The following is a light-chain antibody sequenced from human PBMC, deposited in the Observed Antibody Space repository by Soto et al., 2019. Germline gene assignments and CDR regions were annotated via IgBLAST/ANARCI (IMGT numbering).Light chain of an antibody. V-gene: IGLV2-23*01. CDR1: SSDVGSYNL. CDR2: EGS. Sequence: QSALTQPASVSGSPGQSITISCTGTSSDVGSYNLVSWYQQHPGKAPKLMIYEGSKRPSGVSNRFSGSKSGNTASLTISGLQAEDEADYYCATWDDSLKTYVFGNGTKLTVL. CDR3: ATWDDSLKTYV. J-gene: IGLJ1*01.